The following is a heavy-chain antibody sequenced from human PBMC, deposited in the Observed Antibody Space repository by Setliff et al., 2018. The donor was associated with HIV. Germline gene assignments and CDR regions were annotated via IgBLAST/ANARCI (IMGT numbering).Heavy chain of an antibody. CDR1: GRSFSGYY. CDR2: INHSGGT. Sequence: LSLTCAVYGRSFSGYYWNWIRQSPGKGLEWVGEINHSGGTNYNPSLKSRVTMSIDTSKNQFSLNVSSVTAADTALYYCARGWGHDGFDFWGQGTMVTVSS. V-gene: IGHV4-34*01. J-gene: IGHJ3*01. D-gene: IGHD7-27*01. CDR3: ARGWGHDGFDF.